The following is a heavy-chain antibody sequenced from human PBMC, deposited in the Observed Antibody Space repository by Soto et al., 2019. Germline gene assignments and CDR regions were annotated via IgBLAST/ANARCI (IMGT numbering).Heavy chain of an antibody. D-gene: IGHD2-2*01. Sequence: EVQLLESGGGLVQPGGSLRLSCAASGFTFSNYAMSWVRQAPGKGLEWVSAISGSGGSTYYPDSVKGRFTISRDNSKNTLELQMSSLRAEDTAVYYCAKGAVGVPAAYGGYFDYWGQGTLVTVSS. CDR1: GFTFSNYA. J-gene: IGHJ4*02. V-gene: IGHV3-23*01. CDR2: ISGSGGST. CDR3: AKGAVGVPAAYGGYFDY.